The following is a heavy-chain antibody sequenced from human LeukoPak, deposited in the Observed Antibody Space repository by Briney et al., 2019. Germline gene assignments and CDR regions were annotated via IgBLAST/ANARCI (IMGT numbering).Heavy chain of an antibody. CDR2: ISSSSSYI. J-gene: IGHJ4*02. D-gene: IGHD2/OR15-2a*01. CDR1: GFTFSSYS. CDR3: ARDPLYGYFDY. V-gene: IGHV3-21*01. Sequence: GGSLRLSCAASGFTFSSYSMNWVRQAPGKGLEWVSSISSSSSYIYYADPVKGRFTISRDNAKNSLYLQMNSLRAEDTAVYYCARDPLYGYFDYWGQGTLVTVSS.